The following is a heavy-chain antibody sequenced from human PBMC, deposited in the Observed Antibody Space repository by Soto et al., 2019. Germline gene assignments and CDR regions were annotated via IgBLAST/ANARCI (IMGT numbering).Heavy chain of an antibody. V-gene: IGHV3-23*01. Sequence: GGSLRLSCAASGFTFSSYAMSWVRQAPGKGLEWVSAISGSGGSTYYADSVKGRFTISRDNSKNTLYLQMNSLRAEDTAVYYCAKDLTMVRGVISPRPAFDYWGKGTLVTVSS. CDR1: GFTFSSYA. CDR3: AKDLTMVRGVISPRPAFDY. CDR2: ISGSGGST. D-gene: IGHD3-10*01. J-gene: IGHJ4*02.